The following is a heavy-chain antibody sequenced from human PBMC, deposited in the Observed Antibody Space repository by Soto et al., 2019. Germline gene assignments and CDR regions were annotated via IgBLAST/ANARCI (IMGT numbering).Heavy chain of an antibody. CDR2: IIPIFGTA. Sequence: QVQLVQSGAEVQKPGSSVKVSCKASGGTFSSYAISWVRQAPGQGLEWMGGIIPIFGTANYAQKFQGRVTITADESTSTAYMELSSLRSEDTAVYYCARQSTIFGVVIYYYGMDVWGQGTTVTVSS. D-gene: IGHD3-3*01. J-gene: IGHJ6*02. CDR3: ARQSTIFGVVIYYYGMDV. CDR1: GGTFSSYA. V-gene: IGHV1-69*01.